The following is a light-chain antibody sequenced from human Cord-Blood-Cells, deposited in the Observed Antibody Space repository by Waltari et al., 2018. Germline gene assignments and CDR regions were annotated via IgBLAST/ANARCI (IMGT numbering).Light chain of an antibody. CDR2: DAS. CDR3: QRRSNWPT. Sequence: EIVLTQSPATLSLSPGERATPSCRASQSVSSYLAWYQQKPGQAPRLLIYDASNRATGIPARFSGSGSGTDFTLTISSLEPEDFAVYYCQRRSNWPTFGGGTKVEIK. V-gene: IGKV3-11*01. J-gene: IGKJ4*01. CDR1: QSVSSY.